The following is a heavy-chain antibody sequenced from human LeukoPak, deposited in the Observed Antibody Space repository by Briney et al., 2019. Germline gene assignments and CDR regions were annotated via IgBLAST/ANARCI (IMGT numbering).Heavy chain of an antibody. CDR2: ISAYNGNT. CDR1: GYTFTSYG. V-gene: IGHV1-18*01. Sequence: ASVKVSCKASGYTFTSYGISWVRQAPGQGLEWMGWISAYNGNTNYAQKLQGRVTMTTDTSTSTAYMELRSLRSDDTAVYYCARDYPTMISYWYFDLWGRGTLVTVSS. J-gene: IGHJ2*01. D-gene: IGHD3-22*01. CDR3: ARDYPTMISYWYFDL.